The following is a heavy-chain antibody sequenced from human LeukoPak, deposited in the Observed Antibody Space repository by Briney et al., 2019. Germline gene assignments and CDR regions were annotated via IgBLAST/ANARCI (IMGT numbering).Heavy chain of an antibody. Sequence: PGGSLRLSCAASGFSFSNTWMNWIRLAPGKGLEWVGRVKSKSDGGTAEYAAPVKGRFTISRDDSKSTLYVEMSSLKIEDTALYYCTPGGKVYVHWGQGTLVTVSS. J-gene: IGHJ4*02. D-gene: IGHD5/OR15-5a*01. CDR2: VKSKSDGGTA. CDR1: GFSFSNTW. V-gene: IGHV3-15*07. CDR3: TPGGKVYVH.